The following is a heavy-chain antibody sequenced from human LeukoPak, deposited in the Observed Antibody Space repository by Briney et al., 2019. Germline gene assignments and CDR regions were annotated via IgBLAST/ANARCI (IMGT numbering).Heavy chain of an antibody. CDR1: GFSFSSFS. J-gene: IGHJ4*02. V-gene: IGHV3-21*01. Sequence: GGSLRLSCAASGFSFSSFSMNWVRQAPGKGLEWVSYISGGSSFTYYVDSVKGRFTISRDNAKNSLYLQMNSLRAEDTAVYYCANTRDPPYYFDYWGQGTLVTVSS. CDR3: ANTRDPPYYFDY. CDR2: ISGGSSFT. D-gene: IGHD5-24*01.